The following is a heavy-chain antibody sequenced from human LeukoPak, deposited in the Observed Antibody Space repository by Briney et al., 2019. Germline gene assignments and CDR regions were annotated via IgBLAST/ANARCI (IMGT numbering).Heavy chain of an antibody. CDR1: GFSLSTSGMC. V-gene: IGHV2-70*11. Sequence: SGPTLVNPTQTLTLTCTFSGFSLSTSGMCVSWIRQPPGKALEWLARIDWDDDKYYSTSLKTRLTISKDTSKNQVVLTMTNMDPVDTATYYCARIRYYYDSSGYSDYWGQGTLVTVSS. CDR2: IDWDDDK. D-gene: IGHD3-22*01. J-gene: IGHJ4*02. CDR3: ARIRYYYDSSGYSDY.